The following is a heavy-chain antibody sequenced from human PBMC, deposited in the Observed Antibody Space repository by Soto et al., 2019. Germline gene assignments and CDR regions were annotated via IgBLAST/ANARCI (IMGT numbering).Heavy chain of an antibody. CDR1: GYTFTSYY. D-gene: IGHD3-3*01. CDR3: ARERSYYDFWSGYPPPYYYYYMDV. V-gene: IGHV1-46*03. J-gene: IGHJ6*03. Sequence: ASVKVSCKASGYTFTSYYMHWVRQAPGQGLEWMGIIHPSGGSTSYAQKFQGRVTMTRDTSTSTVYMELSSLRSEDTAVYYCARERSYYDFWSGYPPPYYYYYMDVWGKGTTVTVSS. CDR2: IHPSGGST.